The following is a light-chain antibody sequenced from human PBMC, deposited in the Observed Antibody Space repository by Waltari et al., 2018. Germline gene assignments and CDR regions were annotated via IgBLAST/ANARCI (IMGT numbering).Light chain of an antibody. CDR1: QSVSSNY. J-gene: IGKJ2*01. CDR2: GSS. CDR3: QQYGRSWNT. Sequence: ELVLTQSPGTLSLSPGERATLSCRASQSVSSNYLAWYQQRPGQAPRLLIHGSSSRATGIPDRFSGSGSGTDFTFTISRLEPEDFAVYYCQQYGRSWNTFGQGTKLEIK. V-gene: IGKV3-20*01.